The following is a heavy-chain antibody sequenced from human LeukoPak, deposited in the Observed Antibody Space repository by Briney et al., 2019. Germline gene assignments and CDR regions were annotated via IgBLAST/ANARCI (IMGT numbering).Heavy chain of an antibody. CDR3: ARDKGLGTWFDP. CDR1: GGSISSSSYY. Sequence: SETLSLTCTVSGGSISSSSYYWGWIRQPPGKGLKWIGSIYYSGSTYYNPSLKSRVTISVDTSKNQFSLKLSSVTAADTAVYYCARDKGLGTWFDPWGQGTLVTVSS. V-gene: IGHV4-39*07. CDR2: IYYSGST. J-gene: IGHJ5*02.